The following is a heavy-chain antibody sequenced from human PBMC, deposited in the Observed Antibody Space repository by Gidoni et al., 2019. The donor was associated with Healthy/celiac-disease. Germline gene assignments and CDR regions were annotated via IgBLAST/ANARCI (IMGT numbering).Heavy chain of an antibody. CDR3: ARDRISAVAGTWFSFDY. CDR1: GFTFSSYG. CDR2: IWYDGSNK. J-gene: IGHJ4*02. D-gene: IGHD6-19*01. V-gene: IGHV3-33*01. Sequence: QVQLVESGGGVVQPGRSLRLSCAASGFTFSSYGMHWVRQAPGKGLEWVAVIWYDGSNKYYADSVKGRFTISRDNSKNTLYLQMNSLRAEDTAVYYCARDRISAVAGTWFSFDYWGQGTLVTVSS.